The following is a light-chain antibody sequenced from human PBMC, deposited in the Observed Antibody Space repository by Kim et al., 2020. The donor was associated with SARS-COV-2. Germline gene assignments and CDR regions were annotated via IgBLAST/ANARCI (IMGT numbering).Light chain of an antibody. J-gene: IGLJ1*01. V-gene: IGLV3-1*01. CDR1: KLGDKY. Sequence: VSPGQTARITCSGDKLGDKYACWYQQKPGQSPVLVIYQDSKRPSGIPERFSGSNSGNTATLTISGTQAMDEADYYCQAWDSSTVVFGTGTKVTVL. CDR2: QDS. CDR3: QAWDSSTVV.